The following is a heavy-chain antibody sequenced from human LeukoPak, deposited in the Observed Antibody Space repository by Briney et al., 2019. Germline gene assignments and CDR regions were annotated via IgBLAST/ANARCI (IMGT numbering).Heavy chain of an antibody. V-gene: IGHV4-34*01. CDR3: ARRYYYDRSGYYAPFDY. J-gene: IGHJ4*02. CDR1: GGPFSGYY. Sequence: PSETLSLTCAVYGGPFSGYYWSWIRQPPGKGLEWIGEINHSGSTNYNPSLKSRVTISVDTSKNQFSLKLSSVTAADTAVYYCARRYYYDRSGYYAPFDYWGQGTLVTVSS. D-gene: IGHD3-22*01. CDR2: INHSGST.